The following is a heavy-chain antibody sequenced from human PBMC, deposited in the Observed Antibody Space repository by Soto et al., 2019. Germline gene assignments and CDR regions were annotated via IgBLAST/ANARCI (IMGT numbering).Heavy chain of an antibody. CDR3: AKDCCEKYCSSTICSGGMDV. CDR1: GFTFSSYA. V-gene: IGHV3-23*01. CDR2: ISGSGGST. D-gene: IGHD2-2*01. J-gene: IGHJ6*02. Sequence: GGSLRLSCAASGFTFSSYAMNWVRQAPGKGLEWVSAISGSGGSTYYADSVKGRFTISRDNSKNTLSLQMNSLRAEDTAVYYCAKDCCEKYCSSTICSGGMDVWGQGTTVTVSS.